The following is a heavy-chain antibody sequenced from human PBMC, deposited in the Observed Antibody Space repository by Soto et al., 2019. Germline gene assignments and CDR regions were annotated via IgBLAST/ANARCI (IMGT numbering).Heavy chain of an antibody. D-gene: IGHD2-15*01. Sequence: SETLSLTCTVSGGSISSYYWSCIRQPPGKGLEWIGYIYYSGSTNYNPSLKSRVTISVDTSKNQFSLKLSSVTAADTAVYYCARYVRIASGYYYYGMDVWGQATTVTLSS. CDR3: ARYVRIASGYYYYGMDV. J-gene: IGHJ6*02. CDR2: IYYSGST. CDR1: GGSISSYY. V-gene: IGHV4-59*01.